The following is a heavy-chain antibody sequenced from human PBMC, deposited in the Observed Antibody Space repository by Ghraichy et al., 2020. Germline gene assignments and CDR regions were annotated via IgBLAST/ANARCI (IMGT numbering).Heavy chain of an antibody. J-gene: IGHJ4*02. CDR3: ANTGPLYLDY. D-gene: IGHD1-1*01. CDR2: MGTSGTTT. CDR1: GFTFSSNG. V-gene: IGHV3-23*01. Sequence: GGSLRLSCVASGFTFSSNGMGWVRQAPGKGLEWVSAMGTSGTTTFYADSVQGRFTISRDDSKNTLFMQLNSLRADDTALYYCANTGPLYLDYWGQGTLVTVSS.